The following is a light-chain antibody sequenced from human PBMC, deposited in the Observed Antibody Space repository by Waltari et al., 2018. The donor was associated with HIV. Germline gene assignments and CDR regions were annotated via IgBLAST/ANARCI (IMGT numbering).Light chain of an antibody. J-gene: IGLJ3*02. CDR2: YNS. Sequence: SYVLTQPPSVSVAPGAAATISCGAWNIGGKSVHWYKQQPGQAPVLVTRYNSDRPSGIPDRISGSNSGHTATLTITSVEAGDEATYYCQVWDSSNKHVVFGGGTELTVL. V-gene: IGLV3-21*04. CDR1: NIGGKS. CDR3: QVWDSSNKHVV.